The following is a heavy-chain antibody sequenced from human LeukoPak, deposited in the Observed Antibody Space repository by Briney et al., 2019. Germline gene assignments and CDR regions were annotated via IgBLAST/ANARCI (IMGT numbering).Heavy chain of an antibody. J-gene: IGHJ5*02. V-gene: IGHV3-48*04. CDR3: ARGSGYGDPYNWFDP. D-gene: IGHD4-17*01. CDR1: GFTFSSHS. Sequence: PGGSLRLSCAASGFTFSSHSMNWVRQAPGKGLEWVSYISSSGSTIYYADSVKGRFTISRVNAKNSLYLQMNSLRAEDTAVYYCARGSGYGDPYNWFDPWGQGTLVTVSS. CDR2: ISSSGSTI.